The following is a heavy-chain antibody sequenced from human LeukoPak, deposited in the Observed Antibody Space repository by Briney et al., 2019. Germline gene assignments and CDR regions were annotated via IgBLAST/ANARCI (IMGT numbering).Heavy chain of an antibody. CDR1: GFTFSSYA. D-gene: IGHD5-18*01. V-gene: IGHV3-23*01. CDR3: AKVEDSERGYSYDRTFDY. Sequence: GGSLRPSCAASGFTFSSYAMSWVRQAPGKGLEWVSAISGSGGSTYYADSVKGRFTISRDNSKNTLYLQMNSLRAEDTAVYYCAKVEDSERGYSYDRTFDYWGQGTLVTVSS. J-gene: IGHJ4*02. CDR2: ISGSGGST.